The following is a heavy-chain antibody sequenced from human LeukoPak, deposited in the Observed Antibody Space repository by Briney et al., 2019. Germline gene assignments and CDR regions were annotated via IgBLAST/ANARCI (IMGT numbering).Heavy chain of an antibody. V-gene: IGHV3-30-3*01. D-gene: IGHD4-11*01. Sequence: PGGSLRLSCAASGFTFSSYAIHWVRQAPGKGLEWVAVISYDGSNKYYADSVKGRFTISRDNSKNTPYLQMNSLRAEDTAVYYCARDLTVTDYYYYGMDVWGQGTTVTVSS. CDR3: ARDLTVTDYYYYGMDV. CDR1: GFTFSSYA. CDR2: ISYDGSNK. J-gene: IGHJ6*02.